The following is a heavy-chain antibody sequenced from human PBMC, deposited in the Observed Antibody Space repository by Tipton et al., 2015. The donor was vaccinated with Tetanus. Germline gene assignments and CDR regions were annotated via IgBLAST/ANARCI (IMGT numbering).Heavy chain of an antibody. CDR2: IDWGGNK. J-gene: IGHJ4*02. CDR1: GFSSTTSGMR. V-gene: IGHV2-70*04. CDR3: ARMVWWSLDS. Sequence: LVKPTQTLTLTCTFSGFSSTTSGMRVNWIRQPPGEALEWLARIDWGGNKFYSSSLRTRLTVSRDTSKNQVVLTMSNMDPVDTATYYCARMVWWSLDSWGQGTQVTVSS. D-gene: IGHD2-15*01.